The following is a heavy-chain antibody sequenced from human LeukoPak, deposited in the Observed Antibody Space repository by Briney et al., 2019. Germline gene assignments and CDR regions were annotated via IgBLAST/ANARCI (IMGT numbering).Heavy chain of an antibody. J-gene: IGHJ1*01. Sequence: ASVKVSCKASGYTFTGYYIHWVRQAPGQGLEWMGWINPNSGGTNYPQKFQARVTMTRDTSISTAYMELSGLRSDDTAVYYCANELYCSSTSCFRAEYFHHWGQGTLVTVSS. D-gene: IGHD2-2*01. CDR3: ANELYCSSTSCFRAEYFHH. CDR2: INPNSGGT. CDR1: GYTFTGYY. V-gene: IGHV1-2*02.